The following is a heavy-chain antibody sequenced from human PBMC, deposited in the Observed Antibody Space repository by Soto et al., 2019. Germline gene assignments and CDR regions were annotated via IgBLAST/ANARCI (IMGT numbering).Heavy chain of an antibody. CDR2: INAGNGNT. CDR3: ARDSNGSGSLFDY. V-gene: IGHV1-3*01. D-gene: IGHD3-10*01. CDR1: GYTFTSYS. Sequence: ASVMVSRKASGYTFTSYSMHWVRQAPGQRLEWMGWINAGNGNTKYSQKFQGRGTITRDTSASTAYMGLSSLRSEDSAGYYCARDSNGSGSLFDYWGQGTLVTVSS. J-gene: IGHJ4*02.